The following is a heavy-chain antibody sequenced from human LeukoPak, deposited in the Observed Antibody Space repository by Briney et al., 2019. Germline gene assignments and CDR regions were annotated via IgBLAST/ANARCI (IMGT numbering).Heavy chain of an antibody. CDR3: ATGEAITMIVGGYYFDY. CDR2: FDPEDGET. CDR1: GYTLTELS. D-gene: IGHD3-22*01. Sequence: ASVKVSCKVSGYTLTELSMHWVRQAPGKGLEWMGGFDPEDGETIYAQKFQGRVTMPEDTSTDTAYMELSSLRSEDTAVYYCATGEAITMIVGGYYFDYWGQGTLVTVSS. V-gene: IGHV1-24*01. J-gene: IGHJ4*02.